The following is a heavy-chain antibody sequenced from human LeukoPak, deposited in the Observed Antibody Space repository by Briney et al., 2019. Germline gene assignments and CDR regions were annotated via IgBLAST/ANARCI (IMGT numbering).Heavy chain of an antibody. CDR1: GFSLSTSGMR. CDR2: IDWDDDK. J-gene: IGHJ4*02. V-gene: IGHV2-70*04. D-gene: IGHD3-10*01. CDR3: ARTPPGQRRYYFDY. Sequence: SGPALVKPTQTLTLTCTFSGFSLSTSGMRVSWIRQPPGKALEWLARIDWDDDKLYSTSLKTRLTISKDTSKKQVVLTMTNMDPVDTATYYCARTPPGQRRYYFDYWGQGTLVTVSS.